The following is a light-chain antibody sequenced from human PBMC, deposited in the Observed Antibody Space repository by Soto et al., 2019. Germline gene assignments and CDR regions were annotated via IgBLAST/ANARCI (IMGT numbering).Light chain of an antibody. V-gene: IGLV2-14*01. CDR3: SSYTSSSTLV. J-gene: IGLJ2*01. CDR2: DVN. CDR1: SSDVGGYNY. Sequence: QSALTEPASVYGSPGQSITISCTGTSSDVGGYNYVSWYQQHPGKAPKLMIYDVNNRPSGVSNRFSGSKSGNTASLTISGLQADDEGDYDCSSYTSSSTLVFGGGTKLNVL.